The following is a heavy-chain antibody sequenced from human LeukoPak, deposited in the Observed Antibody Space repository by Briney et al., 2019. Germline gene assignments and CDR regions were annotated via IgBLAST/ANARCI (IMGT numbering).Heavy chain of an antibody. D-gene: IGHD6-6*01. V-gene: IGHV4-31*03. Sequence: SETLSLTCTVSGGSISSSSYYWGWIRQPPGKGLEWIGYIYYSGSTYYNPSLKSRVTISVDTSKNQFSLKLSSVTAADTAVYYCARGQDSSSPVDYWGQGTLVIVSS. J-gene: IGHJ4*02. CDR1: GGSISSSSYY. CDR3: ARGQDSSSPVDY. CDR2: IYYSGST.